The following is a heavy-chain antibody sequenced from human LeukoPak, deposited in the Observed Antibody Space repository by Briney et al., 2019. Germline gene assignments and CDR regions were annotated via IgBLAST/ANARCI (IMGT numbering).Heavy chain of an antibody. CDR1: GFTFSSYA. D-gene: IGHD4-17*01. J-gene: IGHJ6*02. CDR2: ISGSGGST. V-gene: IGHV3-23*01. CDR3: AKLQSDGLRTYYGMDV. Sequence: HPGGSLRLSCAASGFTFSSYAMSWVRQAPGKGLEWVSAISGSGGSTYYADSVKGRFTISRDNSKNTLYLQMNSLRAEDTAVYYCAKLQSDGLRTYYGMDVWGQGTTVTVSS.